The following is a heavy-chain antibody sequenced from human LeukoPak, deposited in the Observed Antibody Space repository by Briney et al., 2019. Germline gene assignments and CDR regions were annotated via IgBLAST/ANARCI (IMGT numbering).Heavy chain of an antibody. CDR1: GYTLTELS. D-gene: IGHD6-19*01. Sequence: ASVKVSCKVSGYTLTELSMHWVRQATGQGLEWMGWMNPNSGNTGYARKFQGRVTMTRNTSISTAYMELSSLRSEDTAVYYCARDQEPGYSSGRLNYYGMDVWGQGTTVTVSS. J-gene: IGHJ6*02. CDR3: ARDQEPGYSSGRLNYYGMDV. V-gene: IGHV1-8*01. CDR2: MNPNSGNT.